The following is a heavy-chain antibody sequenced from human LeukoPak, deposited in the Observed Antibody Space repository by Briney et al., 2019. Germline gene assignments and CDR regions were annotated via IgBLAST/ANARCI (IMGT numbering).Heavy chain of an antibody. Sequence: GGSLRLSCAASGFTFNTYAMSWVRQAPGKGLEWVSTITGRGGATYYADSVKGRFTVSRDNSKNTLYLQMNSLRAEDTAIYYCAKMEHRSGWQGDFFDYWGQGTLVTVSS. CDR1: GFTFNTYA. V-gene: IGHV3-23*01. CDR3: AKMEHRSGWQGDFFDY. CDR2: ITGRGGAT. J-gene: IGHJ4*02. D-gene: IGHD6-19*01.